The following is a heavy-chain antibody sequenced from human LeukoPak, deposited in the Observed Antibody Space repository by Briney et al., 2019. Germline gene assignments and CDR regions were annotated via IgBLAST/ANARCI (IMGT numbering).Heavy chain of an antibody. CDR2: ISGTGGTT. Sequence: GGSLRLSCAASGFTFSSYGMHWVRQAPGKGLEWVSRISGTGGTTFYADSVKGRFTISRDNSKNTLYLQMNSLRAEDTAIFYCARDRSSSSWYGLDYWGQGTLVTVSS. D-gene: IGHD6-13*01. V-gene: IGHV3-23*01. CDR3: ARDRSSSSWYGLDY. CDR1: GFTFSSYG. J-gene: IGHJ4*02.